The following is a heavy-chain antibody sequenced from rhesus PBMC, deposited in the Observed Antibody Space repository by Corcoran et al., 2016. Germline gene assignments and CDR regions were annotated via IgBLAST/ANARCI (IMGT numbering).Heavy chain of an antibody. Sequence: QVQLQESGPGLVKPSETLSLTCDVSGGPSRNNWDWNWIRQPPGKGLEWIGNIYGNSASTNYNPSLKSRVSISKDTSKNQFSLTLNTVTAADTARYYCVMESGVDNGWGFDYWGQGVLVTVTS. CDR2: IYGNSAST. D-gene: IGHD6-31*01. V-gene: IGHV4S9*01. CDR1: GGPSRNNWD. J-gene: IGHJ4*01. CDR3: VMESGVDNGWGFDY.